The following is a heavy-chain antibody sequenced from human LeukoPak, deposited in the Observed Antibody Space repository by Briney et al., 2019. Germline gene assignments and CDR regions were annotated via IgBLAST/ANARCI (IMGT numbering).Heavy chain of an antibody. CDR2: IYYSGST. Sequence: SETLSLTCTVSGGSISSGGYYWSWIRQHPGKGLEWIGYIYYSGSTYYNPSLKSRVTISVDTSKNQFSLKLSSVTAADTAVYYCARTSSSWPLDYWGQGTLVTVSS. V-gene: IGHV4-31*03. J-gene: IGHJ4*02. CDR1: GGSISSGGYY. CDR3: ARTSSSWPLDY.